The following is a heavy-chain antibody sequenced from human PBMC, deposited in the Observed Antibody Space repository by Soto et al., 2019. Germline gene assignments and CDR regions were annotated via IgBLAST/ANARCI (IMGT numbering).Heavy chain of an antibody. CDR2: IYPGDPDT. V-gene: IGHV5-51*01. D-gene: IGHD6-6*01. Sequence: GESLKISCKGSGYSFTSYWIGWVRQMPGKGLEWMGIIYPGDPDTRYSPSFQGQVTISADKSISTAYLQWSSLKASGTAMYYCARHGEYPDYYFDYWGQGALVTVSS. CDR3: ARHGEYPDYYFDY. J-gene: IGHJ4*02. CDR1: GYSFTSYW.